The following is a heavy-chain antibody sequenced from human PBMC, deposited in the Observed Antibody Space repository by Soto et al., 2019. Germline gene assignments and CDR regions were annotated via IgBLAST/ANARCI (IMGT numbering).Heavy chain of an antibody. CDR2: INAGNGNT. J-gene: IGHJ4*02. V-gene: IGHV1-3*01. D-gene: IGHD3-10*01. CDR3: ARDPSYFGSGSYFPDRFDY. Sequence: ASVKVSCQASGYTFTSYAMHWVRQAPGQRLEWMGWINAGNGNTKYSQKFQGRVTFTRDTSASTAYMELSSLRSEDTAVYYCARDPSYFGSGSYFPDRFDYWGQGTLVTVSS. CDR1: GYTFTSYA.